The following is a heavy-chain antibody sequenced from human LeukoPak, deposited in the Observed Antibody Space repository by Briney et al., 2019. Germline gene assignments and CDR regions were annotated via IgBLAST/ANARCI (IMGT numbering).Heavy chain of an antibody. CDR1: GLRLTSYW. Sequence: GGSLKISLKGSGLRLTSYWIGRGRPMPGKSPEGMGIIYPGDSDTRYSPSFQGQVTISADKSISTAYLQWSSLKASDTAMYYCARLSGSYWPAYWGQGTLVTVSS. D-gene: IGHD1-26*01. J-gene: IGHJ4*02. CDR3: ARLSGSYWPAY. CDR2: IYPGDSDT. V-gene: IGHV5-51*01.